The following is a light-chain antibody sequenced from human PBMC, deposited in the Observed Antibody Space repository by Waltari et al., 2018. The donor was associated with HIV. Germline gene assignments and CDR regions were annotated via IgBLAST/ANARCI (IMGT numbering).Light chain of an antibody. Sequence: DIMMTQSPDSLAVSLGEMATLHCRSSQSGLYASDNKNYPAWYQQKPGQPPKVLIYWASCRESGVPDRFSGSGSGTVFTITINNVQAEDVATYYCHQYYATSWTFGRGTRVEI. CDR3: HQYYATSWT. V-gene: IGKV4-1*01. CDR1: QSGLYASDNKNY. J-gene: IGKJ1*01. CDR2: WAS.